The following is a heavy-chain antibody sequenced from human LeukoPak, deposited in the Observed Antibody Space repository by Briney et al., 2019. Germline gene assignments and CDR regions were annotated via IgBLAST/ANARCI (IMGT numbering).Heavy chain of an antibody. CDR2: INPNSGGT. J-gene: IGHJ4*02. CDR3: ARTVTVTTSPPGY. D-gene: IGHD4-17*01. V-gene: IGHV1-2*02. Sequence: GASVKVSCKTSGYTFTGYYLHWVRQAPGQGLEWMGWINPNSGGTKYAQKFQGRVTMTRDTSISTAYMELRSLRSDDTAVYYCARTVTVTTSPPGYWGQGTLVTVSS. CDR1: GYTFTGYY.